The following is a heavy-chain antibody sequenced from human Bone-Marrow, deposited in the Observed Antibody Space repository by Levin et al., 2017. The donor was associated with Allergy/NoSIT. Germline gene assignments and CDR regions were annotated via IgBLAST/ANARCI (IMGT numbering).Heavy chain of an antibody. CDR2: INAGNGNT. D-gene: IGHD2-15*01. Sequence: ASVKVSCKASGYTFTSYAMHWVRQAPGQRLEWMGWINAGNGNTKYSQKFQGRVTITRDTSASTAYMELSSLRSEDTAVYSCARGGAKDLYYFDYWGQGTLVTVSS. CDR1: GYTFTSYA. CDR3: ARGGAKDLYYFDY. J-gene: IGHJ4*02. V-gene: IGHV1-3*01.